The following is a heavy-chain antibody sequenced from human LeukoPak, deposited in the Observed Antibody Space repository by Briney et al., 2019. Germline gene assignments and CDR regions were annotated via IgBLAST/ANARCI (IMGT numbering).Heavy chain of an antibody. V-gene: IGHV3-13*01. Sequence: SGGSLRLSCAASGFIFSSYDIHWVRQATGKGLEWVSAIGTAGDTYYPGSVKGRFTISRENAKNSLYLQMNSLRAGDTAVYYCARDRRDGAFDIWGQGTMVTVSS. D-gene: IGHD5-24*01. CDR3: ARDRRDGAFDI. J-gene: IGHJ3*02. CDR2: IGTAGDT. CDR1: GFIFSSYD.